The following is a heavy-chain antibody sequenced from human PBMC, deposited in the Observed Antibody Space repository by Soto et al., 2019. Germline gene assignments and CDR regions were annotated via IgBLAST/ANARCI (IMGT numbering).Heavy chain of an antibody. J-gene: IGHJ5*01. Sequence: QVQLQESGPGVVKPSETLSLSCSVSGASISSYYWNWIRQSPGKRLEWIGYISYAGNTNYNPALESRVTISADTSNNQVSLTLTSVTAADTALYFCAREGVATVIGWFDLWGQGTQVTVSS. CDR3: AREGVATVIGWFDL. D-gene: IGHD1-1*01. CDR1: GASISSYY. V-gene: IGHV4-59*01. CDR2: ISYAGNT.